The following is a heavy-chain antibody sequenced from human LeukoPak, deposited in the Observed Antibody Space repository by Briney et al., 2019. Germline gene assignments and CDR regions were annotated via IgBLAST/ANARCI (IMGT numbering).Heavy chain of an antibody. CDR2: LYYSGST. CDR3: ARAPLPMVPYGMDV. CDR1: GGSISSGGYY. V-gene: IGHV4-31*03. D-gene: IGHD3-10*01. Sequence: SQTLSLTCTVSGGSISSGGYYWSWIRQHPGKGLEWIGYLYYSGSTYYNPSLKSRVTISVNTSKNQFSLKLSSVTAADTAVYYCARAPLPMVPYGMDVWGQGTTVTVSS. J-gene: IGHJ6*02.